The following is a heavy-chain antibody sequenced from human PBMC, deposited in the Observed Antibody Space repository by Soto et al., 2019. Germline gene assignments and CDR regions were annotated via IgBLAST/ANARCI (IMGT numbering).Heavy chain of an antibody. CDR1: GYTFTSYG. Sequence: GASVKVSCKASGYTFTSYGISWVRQAPGQGLEWMGWISAYNGNTNYAQKLQGRVTMTTDTSTSTACMELRSLRSDDTAVYYCARSRHDYIWGSYEFVDYWGQGTLVTVSS. CDR2: ISAYNGNT. V-gene: IGHV1-18*01. J-gene: IGHJ4*02. CDR3: ARSRHDYIWGSYEFVDY. D-gene: IGHD3-16*01.